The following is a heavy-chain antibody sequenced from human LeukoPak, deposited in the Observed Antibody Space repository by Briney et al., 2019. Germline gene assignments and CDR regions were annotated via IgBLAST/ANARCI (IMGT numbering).Heavy chain of an antibody. CDR3: QKYSASSFDY. J-gene: IGHJ4*02. Sequence: GGSLRLSCTASGFIFDNYAISWFRQAPGKGLEWVAFIREKAYHGTTEYAASVQGRFTISRDDSKSIAYLQMNSLKTDDTAVYYCQKYSASSFDYWGQGTLVTLSS. CDR1: GFIFDNYA. CDR2: IREKAYHGTT. V-gene: IGHV3-49*03. D-gene: IGHD6-6*01.